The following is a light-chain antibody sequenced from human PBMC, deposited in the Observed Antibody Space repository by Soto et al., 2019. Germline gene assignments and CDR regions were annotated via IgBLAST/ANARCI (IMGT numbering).Light chain of an antibody. J-gene: IGKJ4*01. V-gene: IGKV3-11*01. CDR1: QSVSSD. CDR2: DAS. CDR3: QQRTNWPPLT. Sequence: EIVLTQSPATLSLSPGERATFSCRASQSVSSDLVWYQQKPGQAPRLLIYDASNRATGVPARFSGSGSGTDFTITISSLEPEYFAVYYCQQRTNWPPLTFGGGTKVEIK.